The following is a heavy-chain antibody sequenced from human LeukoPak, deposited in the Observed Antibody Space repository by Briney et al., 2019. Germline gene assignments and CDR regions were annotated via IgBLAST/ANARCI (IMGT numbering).Heavy chain of an antibody. V-gene: IGHV3-21*01. D-gene: IGHD2-21*02. CDR1: GFSLSSYA. CDR3: ARDRSYCGGDCYSIYYFDY. CDR2: ISSSSSYI. J-gene: IGHJ4*02. Sequence: GGSLRLSCAASGFSLSSYAMSWVRQAPGKGLEWVSSISSSSSYIYYADSVKGRFTISRDNAKNSLYLQMNSLRAEDTAVYYCARDRSYCGGDCYSIYYFDYWGQGTLVTVSS.